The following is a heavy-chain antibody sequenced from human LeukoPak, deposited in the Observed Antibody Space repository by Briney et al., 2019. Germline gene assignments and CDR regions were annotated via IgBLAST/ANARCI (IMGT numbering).Heavy chain of an antibody. V-gene: IGHV4-34*01. CDR2: INHSGST. J-gene: IGHJ5*02. D-gene: IGHD1-7*01. CDR1: GDSITGYY. Sequence: TPSETLSLTCSVSGDSITGYYWGWIRQPPGKGLEWIGEINHSGSTNYNPSLKSRVTISVDTSKNQFSLKLSSVTAADTAVYYCARGAHNWNYGWFDPWGQGTLVTVSS. CDR3: ARGAHNWNYGWFDP.